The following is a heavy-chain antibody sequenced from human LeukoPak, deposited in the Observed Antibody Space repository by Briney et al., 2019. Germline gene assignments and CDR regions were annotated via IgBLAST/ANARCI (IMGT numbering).Heavy chain of an antibody. CDR2: VRYDESNK. D-gene: IGHD3-10*01. CDR3: AKDLYDSGTYFDY. CDR1: GFTFSSYG. V-gene: IGHV3-30*02. J-gene: IGHJ4*02. Sequence: GGSLRLSCTASGFTFSSYGMHWVRQSPGKGLEWVTFVRYDESNKYYTESVKGRFTISRDNSKNTLFLQINNLRTEDTAVYYCAKDLYDSGTYFDYWGQGALVTVSS.